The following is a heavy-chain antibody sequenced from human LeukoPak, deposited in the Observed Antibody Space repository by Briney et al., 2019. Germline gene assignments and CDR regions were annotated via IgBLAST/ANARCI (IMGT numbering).Heavy chain of an antibody. D-gene: IGHD3-22*01. CDR3: VGHSSDYRLGRFDI. CDR1: GASISSYSYY. CDR2: LSYSGST. V-gene: IGHV4-39*01. J-gene: IGHJ3*02. Sequence: SPTLSLTCTVSGASISSYSYYWGWIRQPPGKGLERIGSLSYSGSTYYNPSLKSRVTISVETSKTQFSLKLSSVTAADTAVYFCVGHSSDYRLGRFDIWGRGTMVTVSS.